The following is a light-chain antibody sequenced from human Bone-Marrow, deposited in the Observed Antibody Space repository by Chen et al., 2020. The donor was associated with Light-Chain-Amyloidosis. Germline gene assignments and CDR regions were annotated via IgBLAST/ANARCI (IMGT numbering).Light chain of an antibody. CDR3: QQYGTSPLT. J-gene: IGKJ4*01. CDR1: QTISSNY. V-gene: IGKV3-20*01. Sequence: EIVLTQSPGTLSLSPGEGANLSCRASQTISSNYLTWYQHKFGQAPRRLIYGSSSRATGIPDRFTGSGSGTDFTLTINRLEPEDFAIYYCQQYGTSPLTFGGGTKVEIK. CDR2: GSS.